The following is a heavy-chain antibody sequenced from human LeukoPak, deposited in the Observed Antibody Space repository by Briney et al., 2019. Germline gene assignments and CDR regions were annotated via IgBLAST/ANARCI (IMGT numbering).Heavy chain of an antibody. CDR3: AKAKDTAMAALLGF. CDR1: GFTFSSYG. J-gene: IGHJ4*02. CDR2: ISYDGSNK. V-gene: IGHV3-30*18. D-gene: IGHD5-18*01. Sequence: PGRSLRLSCAASGFTFSSYGMHWVRQAPGKGLEWVAVISYDGSNKYYADSVKGRFTISRDNSKNTLYLQMNSLRAEDTAVYYCAKAKDTAMAALLGFWGQGTLVTVSS.